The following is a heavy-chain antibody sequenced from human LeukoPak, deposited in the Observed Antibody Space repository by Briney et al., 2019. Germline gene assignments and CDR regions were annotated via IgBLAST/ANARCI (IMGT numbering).Heavy chain of an antibody. CDR3: ASLGIQLWERPKKYFQH. Sequence: SADPLSLLCAVYGGFLRGYYWRCPPDPTGEALEWLGEINHSGSTNYSPSLKSRVTISLDTSKNQFSLKLSSVTAADTAVYYCASLGIQLWERPKKYFQHWGQGTLVTVSS. V-gene: IGHV4-34*01. CDR1: GGFLRGYY. J-gene: IGHJ1*01. D-gene: IGHD5-18*01. CDR2: INHSGST.